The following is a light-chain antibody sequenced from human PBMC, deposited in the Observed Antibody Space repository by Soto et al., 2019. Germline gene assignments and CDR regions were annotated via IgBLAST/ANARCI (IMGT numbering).Light chain of an antibody. J-gene: IGLJ2*01. CDR3: ATWDSSLSEVV. CDR1: RSNIGNDY. Sequence: QSVLTQSPSVSAAPGQKVTISCAGSRSNIGNDYVSWYQLVPGRAPKLLIYDNNKRPSGIPDRFSDSKSGTSATLGITGLQTGDEADYYCATWDSSLSEVVFGGGTKLTVL. CDR2: DNN. V-gene: IGLV1-51*01.